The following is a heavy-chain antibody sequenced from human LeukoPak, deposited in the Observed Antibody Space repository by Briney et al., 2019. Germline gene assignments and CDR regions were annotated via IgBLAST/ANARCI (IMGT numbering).Heavy chain of an antibody. CDR2: ISGSGGST. Sequence: GGSLRLSCAASGFTFSSYAMSWVRQAPGKGLEWVSAISGSGGSTYYADSVKGRFTISRDNSKNTLYLQMNSLRAEDTAVYYCAKDLGTMVRGVIITAPYFDYWGQGTLVTVSS. CDR3: AKDLGTMVRGVIITAPYFDY. D-gene: IGHD3-10*01. V-gene: IGHV3-23*01. CDR1: GFTFSSYA. J-gene: IGHJ4*02.